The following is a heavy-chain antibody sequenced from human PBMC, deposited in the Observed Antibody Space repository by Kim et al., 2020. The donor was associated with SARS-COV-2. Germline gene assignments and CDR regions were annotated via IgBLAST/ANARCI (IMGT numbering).Heavy chain of an antibody. J-gene: IGHJ4*02. CDR1: GYTFTSYA. Sequence: ASVKVSCKSSGYTFTSYAMHWVRQAPGQRLEWMGWINAGNGNTKYSQKFQGRVTITRDTSASTAYMELSSLRSEDTAVYYCARAPSTMRGPNKYYFDYWGQGTLVTVSS. D-gene: IGHD2-2*01. CDR2: INAGNGNT. CDR3: ARAPSTMRGPNKYYFDY. V-gene: IGHV1-3*01.